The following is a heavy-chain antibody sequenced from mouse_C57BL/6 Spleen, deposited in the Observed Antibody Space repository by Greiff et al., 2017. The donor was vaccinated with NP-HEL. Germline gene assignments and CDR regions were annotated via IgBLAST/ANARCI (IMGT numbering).Heavy chain of an antibody. J-gene: IGHJ2*01. Sequence: QVQLKESGAELVMPGASVKLSCKASGYTFTSYWMHWVKQRPGQGLEWIGEIDPSDSYTNYNQKFKGKSTLTVDKSSSTAYMQLSSLTSEDSAVYYCARGYYGSSYSYFDYWGQGTTLTVSS. CDR1: GYTFTSYW. V-gene: IGHV1-69*01. CDR2: IDPSDSYT. D-gene: IGHD1-1*01. CDR3: ARGYYGSSYSYFDY.